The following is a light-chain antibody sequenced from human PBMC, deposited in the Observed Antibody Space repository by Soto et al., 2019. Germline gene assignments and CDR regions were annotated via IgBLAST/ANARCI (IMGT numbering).Light chain of an antibody. Sequence: EIVLTQSPGTLSLSPGERATLSCRASQSVSNSYLAWYQQKPGQAPRLLIYGASSRATGIPDRFSGSGSGTDFTLTISRLEPEDFAVYYCQQYGSSPSSLYTFGQGTKLEIK. CDR2: GAS. V-gene: IGKV3-20*01. J-gene: IGKJ2*01. CDR1: QSVSNSY. CDR3: QQYGSSPSSLYT.